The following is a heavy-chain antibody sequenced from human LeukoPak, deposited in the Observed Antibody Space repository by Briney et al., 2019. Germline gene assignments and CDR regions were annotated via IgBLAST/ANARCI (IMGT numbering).Heavy chain of an antibody. D-gene: IGHD3-10*01. CDR3: ARQPYYYGSGSYFQK. V-gene: IGHV4-34*01. Sequence: SSETLSLTCTVSGGSISSYYWSWIRQPPGKGLEWIGEINHSGSTNYNPSLKSRVTISVDTSKNQFSLKLSSVTAADTAVYYCARQPYYYGSGSYFQKWGQGTLVTVSS. CDR1: GGSISSYY. CDR2: INHSGST. J-gene: IGHJ1*01.